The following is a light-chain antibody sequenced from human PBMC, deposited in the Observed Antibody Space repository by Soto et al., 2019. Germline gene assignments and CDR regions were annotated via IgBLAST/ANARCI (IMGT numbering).Light chain of an antibody. CDR1: SSDVGAYDY. CDR3: SSYAGSSNV. CDR2: EVN. Sequence: QSVLTQPPSASGSPGQSVTISCTGTSSDVGAYDYVSWYQQHPGKAPKLMIYEVNKRPSGVPDRFSGSKSGNTASLTVSGLQAEDEADYYCSSYAGSSNVFGTGTKVTVL. V-gene: IGLV2-8*01. J-gene: IGLJ1*01.